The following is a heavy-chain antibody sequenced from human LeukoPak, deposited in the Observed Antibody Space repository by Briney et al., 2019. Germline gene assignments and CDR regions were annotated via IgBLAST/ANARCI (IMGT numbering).Heavy chain of an antibody. CDR3: ARGDITMVRGEDHFDY. V-gene: IGHV3-21*01. CDR2: ISSSSSYI. Sequence: GGSLRLSCAASGFTFSSYSMNWVRQAPGKGLEWVSSISSSSSYIYYADSVKGRFTISRDNAKNSLYLQMNSLRAEDTAVYYCARGDITMVRGEDHFDYWGQGTLVTVSS. J-gene: IGHJ4*02. D-gene: IGHD3-10*01. CDR1: GFTFSSYS.